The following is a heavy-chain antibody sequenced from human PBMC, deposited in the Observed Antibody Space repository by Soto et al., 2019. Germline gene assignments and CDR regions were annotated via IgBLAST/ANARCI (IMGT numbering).Heavy chain of an antibody. V-gene: IGHV3-23*01. CDR3: AKGQSLSGSDSDI. CDR1: GFTLNTYA. D-gene: IGHD3-10*01. CDR2: IRGSGGRP. Sequence: PGGSLRLSCAVSGFTLNTYAMTWVRQAPGKGLEWVSAIRGSGGRPDYTDSVKGRFTISRDNSKNTLYLQMNSLRVEDTAVYFCAKGQSLSGSDSDIWGQGTMVTVSS. J-gene: IGHJ3*02.